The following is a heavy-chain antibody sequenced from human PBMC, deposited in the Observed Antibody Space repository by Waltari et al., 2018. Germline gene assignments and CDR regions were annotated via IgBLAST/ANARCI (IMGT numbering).Heavy chain of an antibody. D-gene: IGHD3-10*01. V-gene: IGHV3-23*04. CDR2: ISGTGDGT. CDR1: GFGFGSTA. J-gene: IGHJ5*02. CDR3: TKDAYDSPNHYPPTWFDP. Sequence: VQLAEYGGGLVQQGGSLRLSCVASGFGFGSTAMNWVRQAKGKAPEWVAIISGTGDGTFYSNSVRGRFTISRDNSRNTLYLQMNDLKTEDTAVYYCTKDAYDSPNHYPPTWFDPWGHGTLVTVSS.